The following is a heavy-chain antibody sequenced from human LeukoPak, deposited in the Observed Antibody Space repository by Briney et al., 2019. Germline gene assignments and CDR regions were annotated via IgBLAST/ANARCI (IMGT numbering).Heavy chain of an antibody. D-gene: IGHD3-10*01. Sequence: SETLSLTCAVYGGSFSGYYWSWIRQPPGKGLEWIGEINHSGSTNYNPSLKSRVTISVDTSKNQFSLKLSSVTAADTAVYYCARQGRFGELLPLDYWGQRTLVTVSS. CDR1: GGSFSGYY. CDR2: INHSGST. CDR3: ARQGRFGELLPLDY. J-gene: IGHJ4*02. V-gene: IGHV4-34*01.